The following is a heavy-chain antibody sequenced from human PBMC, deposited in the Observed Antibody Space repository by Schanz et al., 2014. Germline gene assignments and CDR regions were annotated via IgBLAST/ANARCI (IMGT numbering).Heavy chain of an antibody. CDR1: GYTFISYG. D-gene: IGHD2-2*01. J-gene: IGHJ5*02. V-gene: IGHV1-69*04. CDR3: ARDRRRYCSTASCLHDNWFDP. CDR2: IIPILGIA. Sequence: QVQLVQSGAEVKKPGSSMKVSCKASGYTFISYGIKWVRQAPGQGLEWMGRIIPILGIANYAQNFQGRVTITADKSTSTAYMELSSLKSEDTAVYYCARDRRRYCSTASCLHDNWFDPWGQGTLVIVSS.